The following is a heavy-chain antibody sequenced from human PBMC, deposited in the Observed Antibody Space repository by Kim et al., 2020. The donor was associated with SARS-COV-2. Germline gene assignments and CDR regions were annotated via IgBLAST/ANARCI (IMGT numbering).Heavy chain of an antibody. CDR1: GGSISSSSYY. Sequence: SETLSLTCTVSGGSISSSSYYWGWIRQPPGKGLEWIGSIYYSGSTYYNPSLKSRVTISVDTSKNQFSLKLSSVTAADTAVYYCARHYKPYSSSWFYYYYGMDVWGQGTTVTVSS. CDR2: IYYSGST. D-gene: IGHD6-13*01. V-gene: IGHV4-39*01. CDR3: ARHYKPYSSSWFYYYYGMDV. J-gene: IGHJ6*02.